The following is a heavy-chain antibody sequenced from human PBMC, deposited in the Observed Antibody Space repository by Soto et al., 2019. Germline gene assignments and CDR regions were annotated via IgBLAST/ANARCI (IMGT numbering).Heavy chain of an antibody. V-gene: IGHV4-59*08. Sequence: SETLSLTCTVSVGSISSYYWSWIRQPPGKGLEWIGYRDYSGSTNYNPSLKIRVTISVDTSKNQFSLKLSSVTAADTAVYYCARRYGPGFDYWGQGTLVTVSS. CDR3: ARRYGPGFDY. CDR1: VGSISSYY. D-gene: IGHD4-17*01. CDR2: RDYSGST. J-gene: IGHJ4*02.